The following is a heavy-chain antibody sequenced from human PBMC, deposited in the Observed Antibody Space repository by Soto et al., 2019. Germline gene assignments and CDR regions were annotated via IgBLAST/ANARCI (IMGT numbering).Heavy chain of an antibody. D-gene: IGHD1-7*01. CDR3: AKDRVGGTFYTPLGF. CDR1: GFNFDNYG. CDR2: ITYDGSNK. Sequence: GGSLRRSCQASGFNFDNYGMHWVRQAPGKGLEWVAVITYDGSNKYYADAVKGRFTISRDNSKNTLSLHLNTLKPEDTAVYHCAKDRVGGTFYTPLGFWGQGTLVNVSS. V-gene: IGHV3-30*18. J-gene: IGHJ4*02.